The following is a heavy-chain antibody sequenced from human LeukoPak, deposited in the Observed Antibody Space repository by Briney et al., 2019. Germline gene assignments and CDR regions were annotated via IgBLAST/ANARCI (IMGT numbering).Heavy chain of an antibody. D-gene: IGHD5-24*01. J-gene: IGHJ4*02. CDR2: IYYSGST. CDR1: GGSISSSSYY. Sequence: PSETLSLTCTVSGGSISSSSYYWGWIRQPPGKGLEWIGSIYYSGSTYYNPSLKSRVTISVDTSKNQFSLKLSSVTAADTAVYYCARELVDGEMATIGFDYWGQGTLVTVSS. CDR3: ARELVDGEMATIGFDY. V-gene: IGHV4-39*01.